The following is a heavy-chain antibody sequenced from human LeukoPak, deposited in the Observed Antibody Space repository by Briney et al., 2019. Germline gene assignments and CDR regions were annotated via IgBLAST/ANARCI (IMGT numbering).Heavy chain of an antibody. CDR2: INPSGGST. J-gene: IGHJ4*02. CDR1: GYTFTSYY. V-gene: IGHV1-46*01. CDR3: YYYDSSGYYNY. Sequence: ASVKVSCKASGYTFTSYYMHWVRQAPGQGLEWMGIINPSGGSTSYAQKFQGRVTMTRDTSTSTVYMELSSLRSGDTAVYYCYYYDSSGYYNYWGQGTLVTVSS. D-gene: IGHD3-22*01.